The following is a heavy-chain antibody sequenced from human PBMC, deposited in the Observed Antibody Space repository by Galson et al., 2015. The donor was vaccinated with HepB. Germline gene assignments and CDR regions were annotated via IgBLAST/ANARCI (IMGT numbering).Heavy chain of an antibody. CDR2: IYTSGST. Sequence: TLSLTCTVSGGSISSGSYYWSWIRQPAGKGLEWIGRIYTSGSTNYNPSLKSRVTMSVDTSKNQFSLKLSSVTAADTAVYYCARVRRTHFDYWGQGTLVTVSS. CDR3: ARVRRTHFDY. D-gene: IGHD1-1*01. CDR1: GGSISSGSYY. J-gene: IGHJ4*02. V-gene: IGHV4-61*02.